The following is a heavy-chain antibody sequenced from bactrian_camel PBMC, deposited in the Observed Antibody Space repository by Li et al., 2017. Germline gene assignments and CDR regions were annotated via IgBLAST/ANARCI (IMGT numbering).Heavy chain of an antibody. V-gene: IGHV3S54*01. CDR3: ATGICDRGVCYTPY. CDR1: TGLTHQYC. Sequence: HVQLVESGGGSVQTGGSLKLSCTVRTGLTHQYCMAWFRQVPGKQREAVAVTHTRKGDTYIDDSVKGRFTISRDNAKNTIALQLNGLKPEDTAKYYCATGICDRGVCYTPYWGQGTQVTVS. J-gene: IGHJ4*01. D-gene: IGHD2*01. CDR2: THTRKGDT.